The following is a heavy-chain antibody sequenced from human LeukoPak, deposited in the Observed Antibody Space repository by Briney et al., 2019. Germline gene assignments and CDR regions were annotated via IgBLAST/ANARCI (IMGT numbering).Heavy chain of an antibody. CDR2: IYPGDSDT. Sequence: GASLKISCKGSGYSFTSYWIGWVRPMPGKGLEWMGIIYPGDSDTRYSPSFQGQVTISADKSIGTAYLQWSSLKASDTAMYYCARHESSWPYYYYMDVWGKGTTVTVSS. V-gene: IGHV5-51*01. CDR1: GYSFTSYW. CDR3: ARHESSWPYYYYMDV. D-gene: IGHD5-12*01. J-gene: IGHJ6*03.